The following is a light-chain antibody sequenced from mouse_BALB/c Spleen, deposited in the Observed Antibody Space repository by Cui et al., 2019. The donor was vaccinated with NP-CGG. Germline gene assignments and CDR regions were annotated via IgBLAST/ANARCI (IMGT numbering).Light chain of an antibody. CDR3: ALWYSNHWV. V-gene: IGLV1*01. CDR2: GTI. J-gene: IGLJ1*01. Sequence: QAVLTQESPLTTSPGETVTLTCRSSTGAVTTSNYANWVQEKPDHLFTGLIGGTINRAPGVPARFSGSLIGDKAALTITGAQTEDETIYFCALWYSNHWVFGGGTKLTVL. CDR1: TGAVTTSNY.